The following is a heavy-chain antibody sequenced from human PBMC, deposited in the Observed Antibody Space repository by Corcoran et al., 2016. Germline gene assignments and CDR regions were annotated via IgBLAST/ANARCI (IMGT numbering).Heavy chain of an antibody. CDR3: ARAVRVYYDFWSGSRGYYYYGMDV. CDR1: GGSFSGYY. D-gene: IGHD3-3*01. Sequence: QVQLQQWGAGLLKPSETLSLTCAVYGGSFSGYYWSWIRQPPGKGLEWIGEINHSGSTNYNPSLKSRVTISVDTSKNQFSLKLSSVTAADTAVDYCARAVRVYYDFWSGSRGYYYYGMDVWGQGTTVTVSS. J-gene: IGHJ6*02. V-gene: IGHV4-34*01. CDR2: INHSGST.